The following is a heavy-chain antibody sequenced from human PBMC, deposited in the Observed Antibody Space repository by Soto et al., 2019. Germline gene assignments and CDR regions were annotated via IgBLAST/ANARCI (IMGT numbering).Heavy chain of an antibody. Sequence: SETLSLTCTVSGGSISSYYWSWIRQPPGKGLEWIGYIYYSGSTNYNPSLKSRVTISVDTSKNQFSLKLSSVTAADTAVYYCARRVLRYFDWLRGNWFDPWGQGTLVTVSS. CDR1: GGSISSYY. CDR2: IYYSGST. CDR3: ARRVLRYFDWLRGNWFDP. D-gene: IGHD3-9*01. J-gene: IGHJ5*02. V-gene: IGHV4-59*08.